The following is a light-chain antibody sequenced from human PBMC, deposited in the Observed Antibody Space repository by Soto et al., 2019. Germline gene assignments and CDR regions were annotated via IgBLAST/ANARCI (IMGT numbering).Light chain of an antibody. V-gene: IGKV1-39*01. CDR1: QSISSY. CDR2: AAS. J-gene: IGKJ5*01. Sequence: DLQMTQSPSSLSASVGDRVTITCRASQSISSYLNWYQQKPGKAPKLLIYAASSLQSGVPSRFSGSGSGTEFTLTISSLQPDDFATYYCQQYNSYPITFGQGTRLEIK. CDR3: QQYNSYPIT.